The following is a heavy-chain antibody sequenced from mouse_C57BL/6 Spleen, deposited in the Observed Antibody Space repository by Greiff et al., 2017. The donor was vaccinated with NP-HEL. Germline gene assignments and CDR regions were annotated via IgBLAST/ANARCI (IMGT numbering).Heavy chain of an antibody. D-gene: IGHD4-1*01. CDR2: IYPRSGNT. V-gene: IGHV1-81*01. Sequence: VKLMESGAELARPGASVKLSCKASGYTFTSYGISWVKQRTGQGLEWIGEIYPRSGNTYYNEKFKGKATLTADKSSSTAYMELRSLTSEDSAVYFCARPGGTSYWYFDVWGTGTTVTVSS. J-gene: IGHJ1*03. CDR1: GYTFTSYG. CDR3: ARPGGTSYWYFDV.